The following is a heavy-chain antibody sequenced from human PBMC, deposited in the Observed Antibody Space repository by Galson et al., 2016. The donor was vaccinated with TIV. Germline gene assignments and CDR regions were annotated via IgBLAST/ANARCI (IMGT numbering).Heavy chain of an antibody. V-gene: IGHV1-2*02. J-gene: IGHJ6*03. CDR1: GYTFTGYY. CDR2: INPNSGNT. Sequence: SVKVSCKASGYTFTGYYIHWVRQAPGQGLEWMGWINPNSGNTNHAQKFQGRVTMTRDTSISTAYMELSSLRSDDTAVYYCASSVPGEYYYNYYYMDVWGAGTTVIVSS. CDR3: ASSVPGEYYYNYYYMDV. D-gene: IGHD2-21*01.